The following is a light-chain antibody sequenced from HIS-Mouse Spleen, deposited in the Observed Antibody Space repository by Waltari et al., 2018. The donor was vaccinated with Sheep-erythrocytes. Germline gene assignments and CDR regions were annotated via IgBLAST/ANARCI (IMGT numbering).Light chain of an antibody. CDR2: AAS. CDR1: KLGDKY. Sequence: PPSVSVSPGQTASITCSGDKLGDKYACWYQQKPGKAPTLLIYAASSLQSGVPSRFSGSGSGTDFTLTISSLQPEDFATYYCQQSYSTPYTFGQGTKLEIK. V-gene: IGKV1-39*01. CDR3: QQSYSTPYT. J-gene: IGKJ2*01.